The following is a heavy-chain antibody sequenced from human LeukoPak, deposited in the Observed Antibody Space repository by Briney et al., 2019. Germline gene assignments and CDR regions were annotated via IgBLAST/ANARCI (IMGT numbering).Heavy chain of an antibody. CDR3: ASPPLGTPEGYYFDY. CDR2: ISSSSSSYI. V-gene: IGHV3-21*01. J-gene: IGHJ4*02. Sequence: PGGSLRLSCAASGFTFSSYSMNWVRQAPGKGLEWVSSISSSSSSYIYYADSVKGRFTISRDNAKNSLYPQMNSLRAEDTAVYYCASPPLGTPEGYYFDYWGQGTLVTVSS. D-gene: IGHD7-27*01. CDR1: GFTFSSYS.